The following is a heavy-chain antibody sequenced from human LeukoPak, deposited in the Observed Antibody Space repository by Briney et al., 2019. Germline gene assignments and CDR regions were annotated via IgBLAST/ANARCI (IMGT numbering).Heavy chain of an antibody. V-gene: IGHV1-69*05. D-gene: IGHD3-22*01. CDR3: ARYYYDSSGYSQYYFDY. CDR2: IIPIFGTA. CDR1: GGTFSSYA. J-gene: IGHJ4*02. Sequence: SSVNVSCKASGGTFSSYAISWVRQAPGQGLEWMGGIIPIFGTANYAQRFQGRVTITTDESTSTAYMELSSLRSEDTAVYYCARYYYDSSGYSQYYFDYWGQGTLVTVSS.